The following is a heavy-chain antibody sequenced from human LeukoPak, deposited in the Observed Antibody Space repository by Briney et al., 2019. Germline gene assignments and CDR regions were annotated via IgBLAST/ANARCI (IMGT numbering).Heavy chain of an antibody. CDR3: ASSTVVYYFDY. D-gene: IGHD4-23*01. J-gene: IGHJ4*02. CDR1: GFTFSDSY. CDR2: INNNANIM. V-gene: IGHV3-11*01. Sequence: GGSLRLSCAASGFTFSDSYMAWIRQAPGKGLNWVSYINNNANIMYYADSVKGRFTISRDNAKNSLSLQMNSLRAEDTAVYYCASSTVVYYFDYWGQGTLVTVSS.